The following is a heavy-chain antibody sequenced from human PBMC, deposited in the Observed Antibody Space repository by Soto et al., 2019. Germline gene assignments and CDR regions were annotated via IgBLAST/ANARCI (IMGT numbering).Heavy chain of an antibody. CDR1: GYTFTSYA. D-gene: IGHD2-15*01. CDR2: INAGNGNT. Sequence: ASVKVSCKASGYTFTSYAMHWVRQAPGQRLEWMGWINAGNGNTKYSQKFQGRVAITRDTSASTAYMELSSLRSEDTAVYYCARGRGYCSGGSCYGINWFDPWGQGTLVTVSS. CDR3: ARGRGYCSGGSCYGINWFDP. V-gene: IGHV1-3*01. J-gene: IGHJ5*02.